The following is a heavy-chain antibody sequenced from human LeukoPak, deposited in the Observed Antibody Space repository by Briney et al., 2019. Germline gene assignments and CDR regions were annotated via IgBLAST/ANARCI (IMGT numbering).Heavy chain of an antibody. J-gene: IGHJ4*02. D-gene: IGHD2/OR15-2a*01. V-gene: IGHV3-33*01. CDR3: VYDLTRQYYFDY. Sequence: GGSLRLSCAASGFTFSSYGMHWVRQAPGKGLEWVAVIWYDGSNKYYADSVKGRFTISRDNFKNTLYLQMNSLRAEDTAVYYCVYDLTRQYYFDYWGQGTLVTVSS. CDR1: GFTFSSYG. CDR2: IWYDGSNK.